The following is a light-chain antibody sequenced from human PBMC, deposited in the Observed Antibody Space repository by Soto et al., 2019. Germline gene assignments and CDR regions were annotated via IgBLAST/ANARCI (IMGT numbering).Light chain of an antibody. CDR2: KAS. J-gene: IGKJ4*01. CDR1: QGIRSW. V-gene: IGKV1-12*01. Sequence: DIPMTQSPSSVSASVGDRVTITCRASQGIRSWLAWYQQRPGKVPKLLIYKASTLQSGVPSRFSGSGSGTEFTLTISSLQPEDFATYYCQQANSFPLTFGGGTKVEIE. CDR3: QQANSFPLT.